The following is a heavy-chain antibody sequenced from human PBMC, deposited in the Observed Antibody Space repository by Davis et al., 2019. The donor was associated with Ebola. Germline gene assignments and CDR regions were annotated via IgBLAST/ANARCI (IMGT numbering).Heavy chain of an antibody. CDR3: ARADDFFSF. J-gene: IGHJ4*02. V-gene: IGHV4-34*01. CDR2: INYRGGT. D-gene: IGHD5-24*01. Sequence: PGGSLRLSCAVYGGSFTNYYWGWVRQPPGKGLEWIGEINYRGGTTYTPSLKSRVTISIDTSKNQFSLNLTSVTAADTAVYFCARADDFFSFWGQGTLVTVSS. CDR1: GGSFTNYY.